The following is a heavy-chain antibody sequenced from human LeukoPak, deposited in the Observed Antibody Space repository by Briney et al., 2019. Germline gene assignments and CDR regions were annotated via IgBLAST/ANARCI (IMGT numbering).Heavy chain of an antibody. CDR1: GFTFSSYS. J-gene: IGHJ4*02. V-gene: IGHV3-21*01. D-gene: IGHD3-3*01. CDR2: ISSSSNYM. CDR3: ARETSITIFGVANPLFDY. Sequence: GGSLRLSCAASGFTFSSYSMNWVRQAPGKGLEWVSSISSSSNYMYYADSVKGRFTISRDNAKNSLYLQMNSLRAQDTAVYYCARETSITIFGVANPLFDYWGQGTLVTVSS.